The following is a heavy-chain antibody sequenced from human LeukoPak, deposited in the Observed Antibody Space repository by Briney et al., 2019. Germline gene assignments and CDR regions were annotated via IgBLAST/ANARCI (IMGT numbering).Heavy chain of an antibody. J-gene: IGHJ4*02. CDR3: ARGSQTPDAGY. CDR2: MSYSGST. V-gene: IGHV4-61*08. D-gene: IGHD3-10*01. Sequence: SETLSLTCTVSDDSISGTVYYWSWIRQPPGKGLEWIGYMSYSGSTDYNPSLKSRVTISIDTSKNQFSLKLNSVTAADTAVYYCARGSQTPDAGYWGPRTVVTVSS. CDR1: DDSISGTVYY.